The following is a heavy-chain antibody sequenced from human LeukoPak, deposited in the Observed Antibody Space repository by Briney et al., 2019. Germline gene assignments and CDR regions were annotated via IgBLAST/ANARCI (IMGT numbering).Heavy chain of an antibody. CDR1: GYIFTSYY. V-gene: IGHV1-46*01. CDR3: ARAGRYCSGGSCYSGIGY. Sequence: ASVTVSCKASGYIFTSYYMHWVRQAPGQGLEWMGIIVPSGGSTGYAQKFQGRVTMTRDTSTSTVYMELSSLRSEDTAVYYCARAGRYCSGGSCYSGIGYWGQGTLVTVSS. D-gene: IGHD2-15*01. CDR2: IVPSGGST. J-gene: IGHJ4*02.